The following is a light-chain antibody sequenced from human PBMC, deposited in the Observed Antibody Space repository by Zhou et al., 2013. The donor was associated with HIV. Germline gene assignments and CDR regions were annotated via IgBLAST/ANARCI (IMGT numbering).Light chain of an antibody. CDR1: QSISSY. Sequence: DIQMTQSPSSLSASVGDRVTITCRASQSISSYLNWYQQKPGKAPKLLIYAASSLQSGVPSRFSGSGSGTDFTLTISSLQPEDFAIYYCQQSYSTWWTFGQGTNVEIK. V-gene: IGKV1-39*01. CDR3: QQSYSTWWT. CDR2: AAS. J-gene: IGKJ1*01.